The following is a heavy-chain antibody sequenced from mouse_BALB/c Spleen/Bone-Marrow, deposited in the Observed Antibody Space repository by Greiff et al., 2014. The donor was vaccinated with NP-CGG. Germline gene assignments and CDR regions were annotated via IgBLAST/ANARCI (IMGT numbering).Heavy chain of an antibody. CDR3: ARGVPMDY. CDR2: IYPGDGDT. J-gene: IGHJ4*01. Sequence: QVQLKQSGAELVRPGSSVKISCKAYGYAFSSYWMNWVKQRPGQGLEWIGQIYPGDGDTNYNGKFKGKATLTADKSSSTAYMQLSSLTSEDSAAYFCARGVPMDYWGQGTSVTVSS. CDR1: GYAFSSYW. V-gene: IGHV1-80*01.